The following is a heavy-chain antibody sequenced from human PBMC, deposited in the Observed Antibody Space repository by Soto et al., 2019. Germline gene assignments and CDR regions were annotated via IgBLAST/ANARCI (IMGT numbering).Heavy chain of an antibody. CDR1: GGSISSYY. J-gene: IGHJ4*02. Sequence: QVQLQESGPGLVKPSETLSLTCTVSGGSISSYYWSWIRQPAGKGLEWIGRIYTSGSTNYNPSLKGRITMSVDKSKNQFSLELSSVTAAGTAVYYCAREGERGADYFDYWGQGTLVTVSS. CDR3: AREGERGADYFDY. V-gene: IGHV4-4*07. CDR2: IYTSGST. D-gene: IGHD1-1*01.